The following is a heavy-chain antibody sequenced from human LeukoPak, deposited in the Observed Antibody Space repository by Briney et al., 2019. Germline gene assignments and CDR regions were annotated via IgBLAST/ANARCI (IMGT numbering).Heavy chain of an antibody. V-gene: IGHV3-48*03. CDR3: ARINDGSGRHYYYYYGMDV. Sequence: GGSLRLSCAASGFTFSSYEMNWVRQAPGKGLEWVSYISSSGSTIYYADSVKGRFTISRDNAKNSLYLQMNSLRAEDTAVYYCARINDGSGRHYYYYYGMDVWGQGTTVTVSS. D-gene: IGHD3-10*01. CDR1: GFTFSSYE. CDR2: ISSSGSTI. J-gene: IGHJ6*02.